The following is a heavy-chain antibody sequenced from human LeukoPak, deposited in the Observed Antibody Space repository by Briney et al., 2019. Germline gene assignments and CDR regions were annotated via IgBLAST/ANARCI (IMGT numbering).Heavy chain of an antibody. D-gene: IGHD5-18*01. V-gene: IGHV1-8*01. CDR3: ASVRGYSYGPAGL. Sequence: ASVKVSCKASGYTFTSYDINWVRQATGQGLEWMGRMNPNSGNTGYAQKFQGRVTMTRNTSISTAYMELSSLRSEDTAVYYCASVRGYSYGPAGLWGQGTLVTVSS. CDR1: GYTFTSYD. J-gene: IGHJ4*02. CDR2: MNPNSGNT.